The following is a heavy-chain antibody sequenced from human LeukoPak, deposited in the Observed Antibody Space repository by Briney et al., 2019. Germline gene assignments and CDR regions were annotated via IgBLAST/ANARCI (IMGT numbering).Heavy chain of an antibody. CDR3: AKVGRDYGDFFYFDY. D-gene: IGHD4-17*01. CDR1: GFTFSDAW. Sequence: GGSLRLSCAASGFTFSDAWMNWVRQAPGKGLEWVSAINHSGGSTYYADSVKGRFTIFRDNSKNTLYLQINSLRAEDTAVYYCAKVGRDYGDFFYFDYWGQGTLVTVSS. J-gene: IGHJ4*02. CDR2: INHSGGST. V-gene: IGHV3-23*01.